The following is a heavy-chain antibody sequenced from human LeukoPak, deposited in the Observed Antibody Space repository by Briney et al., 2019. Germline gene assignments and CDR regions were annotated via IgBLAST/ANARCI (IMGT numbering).Heavy chain of an antibody. CDR2: IIPIFGTA. V-gene: IGHV1-69*13. CDR1: GYTFTGYY. D-gene: IGHD5-12*01. Sequence: GASVKVSCKASGYTFTGYYMHWVRQAPGQGLEWMGGIIPIFGTANYAQKFQGRVTITADESTSTAYMELSSLRSEDTAVYYCAREKALGYSGYATFFGYWGQGTLVTVSS. J-gene: IGHJ4*02. CDR3: AREKALGYSGYATFFGY.